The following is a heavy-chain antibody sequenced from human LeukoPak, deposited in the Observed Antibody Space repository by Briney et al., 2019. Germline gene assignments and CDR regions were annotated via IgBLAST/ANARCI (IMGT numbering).Heavy chain of an antibody. Sequence: ASETLSLTCAVSGYSISSGYYWGWIRQPPGKGLEWIGSIYHSGSTYYNPSLKSRVTISVDTSKDQFSLKLSSVTAADTAVYYCARSPTVFGVVYMDVWGKGTTVTVSS. CDR2: IYHSGST. V-gene: IGHV4-38-2*01. J-gene: IGHJ6*03. CDR1: GYSISSGYY. D-gene: IGHD3-3*01. CDR3: ARSPTVFGVVYMDV.